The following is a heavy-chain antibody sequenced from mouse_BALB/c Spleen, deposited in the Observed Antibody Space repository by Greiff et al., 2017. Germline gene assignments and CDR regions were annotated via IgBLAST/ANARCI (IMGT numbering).Heavy chain of an antibody. CDR1: GFTFSSYA. V-gene: IGHV5-6-5*01. CDR3: ARGGRYFDV. J-gene: IGHJ1*01. CDR2: ISSGGST. Sequence: DVMLVESGGGLVKPGGSLKLSCAASGFTFSSYAMSWVRQTPEKRLEWVASISSGGSTYYPDSVKGRFTISRDNARNILYLQMSSLRSEDTAMYYCARGGRYFDVWGAGTTVTVSS.